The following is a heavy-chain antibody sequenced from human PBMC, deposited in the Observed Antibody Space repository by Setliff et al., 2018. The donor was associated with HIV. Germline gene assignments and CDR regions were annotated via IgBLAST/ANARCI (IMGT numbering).Heavy chain of an antibody. D-gene: IGHD3-22*01. J-gene: IGHJ5*02. CDR2: IYYSGST. CDR1: GGSISSSSYY. Sequence: SETLSLTCTVSGGSISSSSYYWGWIRQPPGKGLEWIGSIYYSGSTYYNPSLKSRVTISVDTSKNQISLKLSSVTAADTAVYYCARDMMYHYDRSGSFGWFGPWGQGTQVTVSS. CDR3: ARDMMYHYDRSGSFGWFGP. V-gene: IGHV4-39*07.